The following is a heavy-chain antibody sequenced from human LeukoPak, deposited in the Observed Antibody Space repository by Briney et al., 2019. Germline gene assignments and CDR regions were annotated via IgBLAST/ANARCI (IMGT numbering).Heavy chain of an antibody. CDR3: ARLHQEGYCTNGVCHDAFDI. CDR1: GFTFSSYG. Sequence: GGSLRLSCAASGFTFSSYGMHWVRQAPGKGLEWVAVIWYDGSNKYYADSVKGRFTISRDNSKNTLYLQMNSLRAEDTAVYYCARLHQEGYCTNGVCHDAFDIWGQGTMVTVSS. CDR2: IWYDGSNK. D-gene: IGHD2-8*01. V-gene: IGHV3-33*01. J-gene: IGHJ3*02.